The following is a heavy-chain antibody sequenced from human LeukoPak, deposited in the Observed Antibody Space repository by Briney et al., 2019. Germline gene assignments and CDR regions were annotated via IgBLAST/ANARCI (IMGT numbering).Heavy chain of an antibody. Sequence: GGSPRLSCAASGFTFSTYSMNWVRQAPGKGLEWVSSISSSGGYIFDADSVKGRFTISRDNAKNSLYLQMNSLRAEDTAVYYCARVGNAFDIWGQGTMVTVSS. J-gene: IGHJ3*02. CDR2: ISSSGGYI. CDR3: ARVGNAFDI. D-gene: IGHD7-27*01. CDR1: GFTFSTYS. V-gene: IGHV3-21*01.